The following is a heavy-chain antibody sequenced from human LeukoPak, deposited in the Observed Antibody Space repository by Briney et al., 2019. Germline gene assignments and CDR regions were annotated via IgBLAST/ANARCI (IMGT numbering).Heavy chain of an antibody. V-gene: IGHV1-46*01. J-gene: IGHJ4*02. CDR3: ARGSTPSYYYDSSGHFDY. CDR1: GYTFTSYY. D-gene: IGHD3-22*01. CDR2: INPSGGTT. Sequence: ASVKVSCKASGYTFTSYYMHWVRQAPGQGLEWMGVINPSGGTTNYAQKFQGRVTMTRDTSTSTVYMELSSLRSEDTAVYYCARGSTPSYYYDSSGHFDYWGQGTLVTVSS.